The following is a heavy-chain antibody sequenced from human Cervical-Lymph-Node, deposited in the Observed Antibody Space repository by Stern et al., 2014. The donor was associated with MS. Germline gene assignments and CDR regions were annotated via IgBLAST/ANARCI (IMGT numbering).Heavy chain of an antibody. V-gene: IGHV4-59*01. J-gene: IGHJ4*02. Sequence: QVQLQESGPGLVKPSETLSLTCTVSGGSLRSYYWNWIRQAPGKGLEWLGFIYHTGRVHYNPSLSSRVAMSVDTSKNQFSLTVSSVTAADTAVYYCAREGEYCSGSRCYPFLDYWGQGTLVTVSS. D-gene: IGHD2-15*01. CDR3: AREGEYCSGSRCYPFLDY. CDR1: GGSLRSYY. CDR2: IYHTGRV.